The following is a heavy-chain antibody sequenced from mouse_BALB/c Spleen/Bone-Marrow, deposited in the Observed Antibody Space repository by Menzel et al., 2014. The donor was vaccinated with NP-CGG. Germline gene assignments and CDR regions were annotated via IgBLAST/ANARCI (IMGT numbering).Heavy chain of an antibody. J-gene: IGHJ3*01. CDR3: ARGFITTVVPFAY. Sequence: DVKLQESGPGLVKPSQSLPLTCSVTGYSITSGYYWNWIRQFPGNKLEWMGYISYDGSNDSNPSLKNRISITRDTSKNQFFLKLNSVTTEDTATYYCARGFITTVVPFAYWGQGTLVTVSA. CDR2: ISYDGSN. CDR1: GYSITSGYY. D-gene: IGHD1-1*01. V-gene: IGHV3-6*02.